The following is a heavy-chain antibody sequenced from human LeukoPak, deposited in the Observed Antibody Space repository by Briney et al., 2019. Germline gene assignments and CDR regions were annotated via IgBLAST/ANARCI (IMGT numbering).Heavy chain of an antibody. CDR3: ARNSCPTGMCFDK. Sequence: GGSLRLSCAPSGFTLSSFGIHWVRQPPGKGLEWVAAIDYDGRNKYYVDSVRGRFTISRDNSMLSLEMNSLRAEDTAVYYCARNSCPTGMCFDKWGQGTLVTVSS. J-gene: IGHJ4*02. V-gene: IGHV3-33*01. CDR2: IDYDGRNK. D-gene: IGHD2-8*02. CDR1: GFTLSSFG.